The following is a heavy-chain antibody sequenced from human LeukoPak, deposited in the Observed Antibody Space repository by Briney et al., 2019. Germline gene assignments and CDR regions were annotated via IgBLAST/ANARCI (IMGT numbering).Heavy chain of an antibody. V-gene: IGHV3-9*01. CDR2: ISWNTGSI. D-gene: IGHD5-12*01. J-gene: IGHJ4*02. CDR1: GFTFDDYG. CDR3: SKCLVPKSGAYYFET. Sequence: GRSLRLSCAASGFTFDDYGMHWVRQAPGKGLEWVSGISWNTGSIGYADSVKGRFTISRDNAKNSLYLQMNSLRAEDTAFHYCSKCLVPKSGAYYFETWGQGTLVGVSS.